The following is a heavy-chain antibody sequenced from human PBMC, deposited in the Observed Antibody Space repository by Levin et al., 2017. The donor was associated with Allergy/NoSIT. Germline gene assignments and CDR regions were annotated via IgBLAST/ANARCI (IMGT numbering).Heavy chain of an antibody. Sequence: GWSLRLSCAASGFAFDDYAMHWVRQAPGKGLEWVSGINWNSNSKDYADSVKGRFTISRDNAKNSLYLEMSGLRAEDTALYYCARAAYSYGYGRFDYWGQGSLVTVSS. CDR3: ARAAYSYGYGRFDY. V-gene: IGHV3-9*01. CDR1: GFAFDDYA. D-gene: IGHD5-18*01. CDR2: INWNSNSK. J-gene: IGHJ4*02.